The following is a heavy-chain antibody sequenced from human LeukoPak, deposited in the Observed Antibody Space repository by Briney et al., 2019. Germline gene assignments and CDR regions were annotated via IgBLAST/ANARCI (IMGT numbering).Heavy chain of an antibody. CDR1: GGSISSSSYY. D-gene: IGHD3-16*01. Sequence: PSETLSLTCTVSGGSISSSSYYWGWIRQPPGKGLEWIGSIYYSGSTYYNPSLKSRVTISVDTSKNQFSLKLSSVTAADTAVYYCAREQVSTGLGPNFDYWGQGTLVTVSS. J-gene: IGHJ4*02. CDR2: IYYSGST. V-gene: IGHV4-39*02. CDR3: AREQVSTGLGPNFDY.